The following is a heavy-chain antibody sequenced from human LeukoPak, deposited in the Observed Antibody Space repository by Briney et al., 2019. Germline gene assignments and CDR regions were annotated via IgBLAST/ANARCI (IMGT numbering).Heavy chain of an antibody. V-gene: IGHV4-39*07. CDR2: IYYSGST. CDR3: ARESRSSGDDY. Sequence: PSETLSLTCTVSGGSISSSSYYWGWIRQPPGKGLEWIGSIYYSGSTYYNPSLKSRVTISVDTSKNQFSLKVSSVTAADTAVYYCARESRSSGDDYWGQGTLVTVSS. CDR1: GGSISSSSYY. D-gene: IGHD6-19*01. J-gene: IGHJ4*02.